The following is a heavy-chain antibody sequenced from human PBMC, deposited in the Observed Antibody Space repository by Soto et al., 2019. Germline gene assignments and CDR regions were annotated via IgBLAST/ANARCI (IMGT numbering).Heavy chain of an antibody. V-gene: IGHV4-39*07. D-gene: IGHD5-12*01. Sequence: SETLSLTCTGSHGSITRSTFYWGWIRQPPGKGLEWIGSVHYTGNTYYNPSLKSRVTISIDSSKHHLYLKLSSVTAADSAVYYCARLPQYSGYDMKNHYYYGMDVWDQGTAVTVSS. CDR3: ARLPQYSGYDMKNHYYYGMDV. CDR2: VHYTGNT. CDR1: HGSITRSTFY. J-gene: IGHJ6*02.